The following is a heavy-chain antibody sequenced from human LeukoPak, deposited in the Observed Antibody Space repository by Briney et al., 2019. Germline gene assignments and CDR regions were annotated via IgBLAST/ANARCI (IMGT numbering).Heavy chain of an antibody. Sequence: GGSLRLSCAASGFTFSSNGMNWVRQAPGKGLEWVSYISATGGTIYYADSVRGRFTISRDNAKNSLYLQMNSLRVEDTALCYCARGNKWELLPLDYWGQGTLVTVSS. CDR2: ISATGGTI. D-gene: IGHD1-26*01. V-gene: IGHV3-48*04. CDR1: GFTFSSNG. J-gene: IGHJ4*02. CDR3: ARGNKWELLPLDY.